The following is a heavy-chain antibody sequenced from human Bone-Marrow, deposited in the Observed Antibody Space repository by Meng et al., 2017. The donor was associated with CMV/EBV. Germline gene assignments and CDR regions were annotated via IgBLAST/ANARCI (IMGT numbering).Heavy chain of an antibody. CDR2: IIPIFGTA. V-gene: IGHV1-69*05. Sequence: SGGTFSSYAISWVRQAPGQGLGVMGGIIPIFGTANYAQKFQGRVTITTDESTSTAYMELSRLRSEDTAVYYCARGSRYNWNHGWFDPWGQGTLVTVSS. CDR1: GGTFSSYA. D-gene: IGHD1-14*01. CDR3: ARGSRYNWNHGWFDP. J-gene: IGHJ5*02.